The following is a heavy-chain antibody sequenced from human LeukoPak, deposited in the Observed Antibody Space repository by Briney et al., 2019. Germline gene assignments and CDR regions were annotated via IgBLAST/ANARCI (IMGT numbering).Heavy chain of an antibody. CDR2: IWYDGSNK. V-gene: IGHV3-33*06. J-gene: IGHJ4*02. CDR1: GFTFSSYG. D-gene: IGHD6-19*01. Sequence: PGGSLRLSCAASGFTFSSYGMHWVSQAPGKGLERVAVIWYDGSNKYYADSVKGRFTNSRDNSKNTLYLQMNSLRAEDTAVYYCAKSKDSSGWYYFDYWGQGTLVTVSS. CDR3: AKSKDSSGWYYFDY.